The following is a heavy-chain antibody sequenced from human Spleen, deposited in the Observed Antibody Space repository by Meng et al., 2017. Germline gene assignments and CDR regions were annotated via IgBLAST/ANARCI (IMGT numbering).Heavy chain of an antibody. CDR2: IKSKPDGETI. CDR3: ARRTFNYGFDL. J-gene: IGHJ4*01. CDR1: GFTFSNAY. D-gene: IGHD3-10*01. V-gene: IGHV3-15*01. Sequence: GESLKISCEGSGFTFSNAYMTWVRQVPGKRLEWVGRIKSKPDGETIDYAAPVKGRFTISRDDSKNTVYLQMNRLQTGDTAMYYCARRTFNYGFDLWGHGTLVTVSS.